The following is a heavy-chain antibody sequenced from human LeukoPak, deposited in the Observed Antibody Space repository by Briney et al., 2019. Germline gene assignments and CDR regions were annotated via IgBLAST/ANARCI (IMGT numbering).Heavy chain of an antibody. CDR2: ISYDGSNK. D-gene: IGHD3-22*01. J-gene: IGHJ4*02. V-gene: IGHV3-30*01. Sequence: PGRSLRLSCAASGFTFSRYAFHWVRQAPGKGLEWVAVISYDGSNKYYADSVKGRFTISRDNSKNTLYLQMNSLRAEDTAVYYCARGPLVSMIVVVYPIDDWGQGTLVTVSS. CDR1: GFTFSRYA. CDR3: ARGPLVSMIVVVYPIDD.